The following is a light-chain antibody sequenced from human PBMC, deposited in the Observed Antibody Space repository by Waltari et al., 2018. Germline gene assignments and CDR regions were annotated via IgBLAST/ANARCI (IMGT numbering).Light chain of an antibody. J-gene: IGKJ4*01. CDR2: DAS. Sequence: EVVLTQSPATLPLSPGERATPSCRASQSISSYLGWYQQKVGQPPRLLIYDASNRASGVPARFSGSGSGTDFTLTIGSLEPEDFAVYYCQQRSRWPLTFGGGTKVEIK. CDR3: QQRSRWPLT. CDR1: QSISSY. V-gene: IGKV3-11*01.